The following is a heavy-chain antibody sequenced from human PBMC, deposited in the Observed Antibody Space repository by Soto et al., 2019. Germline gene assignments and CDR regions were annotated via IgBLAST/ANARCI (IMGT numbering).Heavy chain of an antibody. D-gene: IGHD6-19*01. V-gene: IGHV4-39*01. Sequence: QLQLQESGPGLVKPSETLSLTCTVSGGSISSSSYYWGWIRQPPGKGLEWIGGIYYGGSTYYNPSLNSRVTIPVDTPKTQFSLTLSSVTAADTAVYYCARNAQWLVHYYYDGMDVWGQGTTVTVSS. CDR1: GGSISSSSYY. J-gene: IGHJ6*02. CDR3: ARNAQWLVHYYYDGMDV. CDR2: IYYGGST.